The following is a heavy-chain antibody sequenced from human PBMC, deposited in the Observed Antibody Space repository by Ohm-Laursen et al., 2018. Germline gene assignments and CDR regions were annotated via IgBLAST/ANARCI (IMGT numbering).Heavy chain of an antibody. Sequence: SLRLSCAAAGLTVSTNYMTWVRQAPGEGLEWVSVIYTGGTTYCADSVRGRFTISRDNARDSLSLQMNSLRAEDTALYFCATSGGDDYWGQGTLVTVSS. V-gene: IGHV3-53*01. J-gene: IGHJ4*02. CDR2: IYTGGTT. CDR3: ATSGGDDY. D-gene: IGHD2-21*02. CDR1: GLTVSTNY.